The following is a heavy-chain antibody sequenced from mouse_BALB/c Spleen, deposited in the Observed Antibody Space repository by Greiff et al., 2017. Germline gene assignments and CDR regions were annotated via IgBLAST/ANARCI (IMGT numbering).Heavy chain of an antibody. J-gene: IGHJ2*01. Sequence: VQLKQSGAELVKPGASVKLSCTASGFNIKDTYMHWVKQRPEQGLEWIGRIDPANGNTKYDPKFQGKATITADTSSNTAYLQLSSLTSEDTAVYYCARDGGLRYYFDYWGQGTTRTVSS. D-gene: IGHD2-4*01. V-gene: IGHV14-3*02. CDR2: IDPANGNT. CDR1: GFNIKDTY. CDR3: ARDGGLRYYFDY.